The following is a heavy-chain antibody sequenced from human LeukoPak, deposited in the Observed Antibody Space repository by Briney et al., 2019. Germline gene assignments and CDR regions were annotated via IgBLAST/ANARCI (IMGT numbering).Heavy chain of an antibody. CDR3: AKEKGYYDILTGYSPFDY. J-gene: IGHJ4*02. CDR1: GFTFDDDA. Sequence: PGRSLRLSCSPSGFTFDDDAMGWVRQGPGEGLWWVSGITWNSGSIGYADSVKGRLPICRDNAKNCLYLQMNSLRAEDTALYYCAKEKGYYDILTGYSPFDYWGQGTLVTVSS. CDR2: ITWNSGSI. V-gene: IGHV3-9*01. D-gene: IGHD3-9*01.